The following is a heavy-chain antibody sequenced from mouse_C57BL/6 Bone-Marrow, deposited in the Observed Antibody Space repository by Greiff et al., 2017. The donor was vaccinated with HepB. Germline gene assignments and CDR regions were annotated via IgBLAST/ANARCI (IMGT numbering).Heavy chain of an antibody. V-gene: IGHV1-7*01. CDR2: INPSSGYT. CDR3: ATDYYGSSYGFDY. CDR1: GYTFTSYW. D-gene: IGHD1-1*01. Sequence: QVQLQQSGAELAKPGASVKLSCKASGYTFTSYWMHWVKQRPGKGLEWIGYINPSSGYTKYNQKFKDKATLTADKSSSTAYMQLSSLTYEDSAVYYCATDYYGSSYGFDYWGQGTTLTVSS. J-gene: IGHJ2*01.